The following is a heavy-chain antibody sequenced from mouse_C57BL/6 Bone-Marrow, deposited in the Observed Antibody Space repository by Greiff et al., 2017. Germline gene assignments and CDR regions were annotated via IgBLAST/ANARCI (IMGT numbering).Heavy chain of an antibody. Sequence: QVQLQQPGAELVLPGASVKLSCKASGYTFTSYWMHWVKQRPGQGLEWIGEIDPSDSYTNYNQKFKGKSTLTVDKSTSTAYMQLSSLTSENAAVYYCAKWDYAMDNEDRGTGVSVSS. CDR2: IDPSDSYT. CDR3: AKWDYAMDN. J-gene: IGHJ4*01. CDR1: GYTFTSYW. V-gene: IGHV1-69*01.